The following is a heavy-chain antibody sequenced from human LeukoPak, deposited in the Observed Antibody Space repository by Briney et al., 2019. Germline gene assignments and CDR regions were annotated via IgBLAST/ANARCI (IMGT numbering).Heavy chain of an antibody. J-gene: IGHJ6*03. CDR1: GGSFSGYY. Sequence: SETLSLTCAVYGGSFSGYYWSWIRQPPGKGLEWIGEINHSGSTNYNPSLRSRVTISVDTSKNHLSLKLSSVTAADTAVYFCARGLHYYYYMDVWGTGTTVTVSS. CDR2: INHSGST. CDR3: ARGLHYYYYMDV. V-gene: IGHV4-34*01.